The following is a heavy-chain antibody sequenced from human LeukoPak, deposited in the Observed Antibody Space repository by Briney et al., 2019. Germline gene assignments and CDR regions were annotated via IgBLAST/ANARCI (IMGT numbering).Heavy chain of an antibody. J-gene: IGHJ4*02. CDR2: INPSSGGT. CDR3: AGRPDTSVVAIFDY. CDR1: GYTFTGYY. V-gene: IGHV1-2*02. D-gene: IGHD3-22*01. Sequence: GASVEVSCKASGYTFTGYYVHWVRQAPGQGLEWMGWINPSSGGTKYAQKFQGRVTMTGDTSISTAYMELSRLRFDDTAVYFCAGRPDTSVVAIFDYWGQGTLVTISS.